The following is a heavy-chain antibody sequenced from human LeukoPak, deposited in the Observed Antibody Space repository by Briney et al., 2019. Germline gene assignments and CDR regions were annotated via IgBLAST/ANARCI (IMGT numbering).Heavy chain of an antibody. CDR3: ARGSALKDYGDYQDAFDI. CDR1: GGTFSSYT. J-gene: IGHJ3*02. D-gene: IGHD4-17*01. V-gene: IGHV1-69*02. Sequence: RGSSVKVSCKASGGTFSSYTISWVRQAPGQGLEWMGRIIPILGIANYAQKFQGRVTITADKSTSTAYMELSSLRSEDTAVYYCARGSALKDYGDYQDAFDIWGQGTMITVSS. CDR2: IIPILGIA.